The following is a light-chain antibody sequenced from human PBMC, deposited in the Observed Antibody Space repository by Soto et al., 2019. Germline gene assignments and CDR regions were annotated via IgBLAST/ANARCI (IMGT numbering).Light chain of an antibody. J-gene: IGKJ3*01. CDR3: QQYNNWPPRIT. V-gene: IGKV3-15*01. CDR2: GAS. CDR1: QSIVTY. Sequence: EIVITQSPSTLSVSPGERATLSCRASQSIVTYLAWYQQKPGQAPRLLIYGASTRATGIPARFSGSGSGTEFTLTISSLQSEDFALYYCQQYNNWPPRITFGPGTKVDI.